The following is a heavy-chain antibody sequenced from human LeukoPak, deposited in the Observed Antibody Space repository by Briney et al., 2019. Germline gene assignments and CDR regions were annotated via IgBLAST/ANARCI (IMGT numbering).Heavy chain of an antibody. Sequence: SVKVSCKASGGTFSSYAISWVREAPGQGREWMGGIIPIFGTANYAQKFQGRVTITTDESTSTAYMELRRLRSEDTAVYYCAREGSSSSVDAFDIWGQGTMVTVSS. CDR1: GGTFSSYA. V-gene: IGHV1-69*05. CDR3: AREGSSSSVDAFDI. CDR2: IIPIFGTA. D-gene: IGHD6-6*01. J-gene: IGHJ3*02.